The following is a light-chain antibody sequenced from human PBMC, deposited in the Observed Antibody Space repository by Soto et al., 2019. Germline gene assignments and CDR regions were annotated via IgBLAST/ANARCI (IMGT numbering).Light chain of an antibody. CDR3: QQYNSYYT. CDR2: KAS. CDR1: QSIISSL. J-gene: IGKJ2*01. V-gene: IGKV1-5*03. Sequence: DLQMTQSPSTLSASVGDRVTITCRASQSIISSLLAWYQQKPGKPPKLLIYKASSLQSGVPSRFSGSGSGTEFTLTISSLQPDDFATYYCQQYNSYYTFGQGTKLEIK.